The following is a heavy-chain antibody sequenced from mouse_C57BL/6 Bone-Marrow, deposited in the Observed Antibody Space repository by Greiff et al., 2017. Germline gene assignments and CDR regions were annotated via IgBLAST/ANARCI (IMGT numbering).Heavy chain of an antibody. CDR1: GFTFSSYG. D-gene: IGHD2-3*01. CDR3: ARHEGWLPPAWFAY. Sequence: DVKLVESGGDLVKPGGSLKLSCAASGFTFSSYGMSWVRQTPDKRLEWVATISSGGSYTYYPDSVKGRFTISRDNAKNTLYLQMSSLKSEDTAMYYCARHEGWLPPAWFAYWGQGTLVTVSA. CDR2: ISSGGSYT. V-gene: IGHV5-6*02. J-gene: IGHJ3*01.